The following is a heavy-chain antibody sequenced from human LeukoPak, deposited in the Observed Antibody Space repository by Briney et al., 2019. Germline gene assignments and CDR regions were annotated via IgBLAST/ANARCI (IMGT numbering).Heavy chain of an antibody. D-gene: IGHD2-15*01. V-gene: IGHV4-4*02. CDR1: GGSISSNNW. Sequence: SETLSLTCAVSGGSISSNNWWSWVRQPPGKGLEWIGEIHHSESTNYKPSLKSRVTISIDKSKNQLSLKLSSVTAADTAVYYCASSRGPFDYWGQGTLVTVSS. J-gene: IGHJ4*02. CDR3: ASSRGPFDY. CDR2: IHHSEST.